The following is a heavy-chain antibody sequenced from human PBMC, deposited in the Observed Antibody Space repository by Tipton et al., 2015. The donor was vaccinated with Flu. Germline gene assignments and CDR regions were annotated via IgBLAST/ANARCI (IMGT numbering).Heavy chain of an antibody. CDR3: ARNRGIVVVPAAANYPFDY. CDR2: INHSGST. V-gene: IGHV4-34*01. J-gene: IGHJ4*02. D-gene: IGHD2-2*01. CDR1: GGSFSGYY. Sequence: TLSLTCAVYGGSFSGYYWSWIRQPPGKGLEWIGEINHSGSTNYNPSLKSRVTISVDTSKNQFSLKLSSVTAADTAVYYCARNRGIVVVPAAANYPFDYWGQGTLVTVSS.